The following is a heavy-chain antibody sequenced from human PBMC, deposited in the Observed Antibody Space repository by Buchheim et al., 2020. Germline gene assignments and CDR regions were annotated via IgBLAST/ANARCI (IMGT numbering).Heavy chain of an antibody. CDR2: ISYDGSVD. V-gene: IGHV3-30*03. D-gene: IGHD2/OR15-2a*01. Sequence: QVQLVESGGGAVQPGRSLRLSCAASGFIFSNFGMHWVRRAPGKGLEWVAVISYDGSVDYYAASVKGRFTISRDNSKNTMWLQMNSLRPEDTAVYYCTREPLVNTGYYYPHWGQGTL. J-gene: IGHJ4*02. CDR3: TREPLVNTGYYYPH. CDR1: GFIFSNFG.